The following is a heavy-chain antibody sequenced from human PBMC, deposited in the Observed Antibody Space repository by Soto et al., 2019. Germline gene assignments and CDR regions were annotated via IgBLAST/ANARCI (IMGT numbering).Heavy chain of an antibody. CDR1: GGSIRSGDNY. D-gene: IGHD6-19*01. J-gene: IGHJ6*02. Sequence: SETLSLTCTVSGGSIRSGDNYWSWIRQPPGKGLEWIGYMYYSGSTYSNPSLRNRVTISVDTSKNQFSLKLTSVTAADTAVYYCAREAGNYYYSSAMDVWGRGTTVTVSS. CDR3: AREAGNYYYSSAMDV. V-gene: IGHV4-30-4*01. CDR2: MYYSGST.